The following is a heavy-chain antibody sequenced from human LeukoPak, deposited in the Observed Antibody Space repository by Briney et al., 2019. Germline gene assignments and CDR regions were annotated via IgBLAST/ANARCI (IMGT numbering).Heavy chain of an antibody. CDR2: ISAYNGNT. D-gene: IGHD4-17*01. J-gene: IGHJ4*02. CDR1: GYTFTSYG. V-gene: IGHV1-18*01. CDR3: ATTVTTERYFDY. Sequence: GASVKVSCKASGYTFTSYGISWVRQASGQGLEWMGWISAYNGNTNYAQKLQGRVTMTTDTSTSTAYMELRSLRSDDTAMYYCATTVTTERYFDYWGQGTLVTVSS.